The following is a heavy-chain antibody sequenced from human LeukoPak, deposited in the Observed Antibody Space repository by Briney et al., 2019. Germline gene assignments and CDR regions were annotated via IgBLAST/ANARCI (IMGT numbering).Heavy chain of an antibody. CDR3: ARGPYSNYWFDP. Sequence: SETLSLTCAVYGGSFSGYYWNWIRQPPGKGLEWIGEINHSGSTNYNPSLKSRVTISVDTSKNQFSLKLSSVTAADTAVYFCARGPYSNYWFDPWGQGTLVTVSS. CDR1: GGSFSGYY. CDR2: INHSGST. J-gene: IGHJ5*02. V-gene: IGHV4-34*01. D-gene: IGHD4-11*01.